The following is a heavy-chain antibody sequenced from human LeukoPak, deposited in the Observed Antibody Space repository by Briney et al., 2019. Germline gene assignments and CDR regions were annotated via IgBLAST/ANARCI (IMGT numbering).Heavy chain of an antibody. V-gene: IGHV3-66*01. CDR1: GFTVSSNY. CDR3: ARDHSGGSGWSGGFDY. J-gene: IGHJ4*02. CDR2: IYSGGST. D-gene: IGHD6-19*01. Sequence: GGSLRLSCAASGFTVSSNYMSWVRQAPGKGLEWVSVIYSGGSTYYADSVKGRFTISRDNSKNTLYLQMNSLRAEDTAVHYCARDHSGGSGWSGGFDYWGQGTLVTVSS.